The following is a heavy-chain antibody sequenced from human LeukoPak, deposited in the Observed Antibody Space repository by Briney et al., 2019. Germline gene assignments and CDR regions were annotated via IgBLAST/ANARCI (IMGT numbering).Heavy chain of an antibody. D-gene: IGHD1-1*01. CDR2: ISSTGSTI. CDR1: GFTFSSYS. J-gene: IGHJ3*02. CDR3: VRDRGFPGTTGTYEI. V-gene: IGHV3-48*04. Sequence: GGSLRLSCAASGFTFSSYSMNWVRQAPEKGLEWVSYISSTGSTIYYADSVKGRFTISRDNAIESLFLEMKSLRVEDTAVYYCVRDRGFPGTTGTYEIWGQGTTVTV.